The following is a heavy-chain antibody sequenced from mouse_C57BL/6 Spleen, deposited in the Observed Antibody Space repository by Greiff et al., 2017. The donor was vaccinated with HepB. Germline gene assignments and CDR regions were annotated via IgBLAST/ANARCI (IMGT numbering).Heavy chain of an antibody. D-gene: IGHD2-4*01. Sequence: QVQLKQPGTELVKPGASVKLSCKASGYTFTSYWMHWVKQRPGQGLEWIGNINPSNGGTNYNEKFKSKATLTVDKSSSTAYMQLSSLTSEDSAVYYCAREEVIYYDFDYWGQGTTLTVSS. V-gene: IGHV1-53*01. CDR3: AREEVIYYDFDY. J-gene: IGHJ2*01. CDR1: GYTFTSYW. CDR2: INPSNGGT.